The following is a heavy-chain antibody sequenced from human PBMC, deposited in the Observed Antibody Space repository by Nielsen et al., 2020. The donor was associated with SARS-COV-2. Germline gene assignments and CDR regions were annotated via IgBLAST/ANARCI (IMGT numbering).Heavy chain of an antibody. J-gene: IGHJ4*02. CDR2: ISYDGSNK. V-gene: IGHV3-30-3*01. Sequence: GESLKISCAASGFTFSSYAMHWVRQAPGKGLEWVAVISYDGSNKYYADSVKGRFTISRDNSKNTLYLQMNSLRAEDTAVYYCAKDNIWYYFDYWGQGTLVTVSS. CDR1: GFTFSSYA. CDR3: AKDNIWYYFDY. D-gene: IGHD2-8*02.